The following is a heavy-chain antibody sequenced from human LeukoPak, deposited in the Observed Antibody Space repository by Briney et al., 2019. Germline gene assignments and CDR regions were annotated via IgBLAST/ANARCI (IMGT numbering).Heavy chain of an antibody. CDR3: ARVVEMATITPFNY. Sequence: ASVKVSCKASGYTFTGYYMHWVRQAPGQGLEWMGWINPNSGGTNYAQKFQGRVTMTRDTSISTAYMELSRLRSDDTAVYYCARVVEMATITPFNYWGQGTLVTVSS. D-gene: IGHD5-24*01. CDR1: GYTFTGYY. J-gene: IGHJ4*02. CDR2: INPNSGGT. V-gene: IGHV1-2*02.